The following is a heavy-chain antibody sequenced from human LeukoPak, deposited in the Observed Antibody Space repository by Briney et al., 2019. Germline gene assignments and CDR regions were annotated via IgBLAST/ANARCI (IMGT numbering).Heavy chain of an antibody. CDR2: ISGSGGST. J-gene: IGHJ4*02. V-gene: IGHV3-23*01. Sequence: GGSLRLSCAASGFTFSSYAMSWVRQAPGKGLEWVSAISGSGGSTYYADSVKGRFTISRDNSKNTLYLQINSLRAEDTAVYYCAKGYGNYYDSSGYYPDYWGQGTLVTVSS. CDR1: GFTFSSYA. D-gene: IGHD3-22*01. CDR3: AKGYGNYYDSSGYYPDY.